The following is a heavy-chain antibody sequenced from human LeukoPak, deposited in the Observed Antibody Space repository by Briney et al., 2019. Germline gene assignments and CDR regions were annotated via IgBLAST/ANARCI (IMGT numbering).Heavy chain of an antibody. Sequence: ASVKVSCKGYRYTFSSYDINWVRQAPGQGLEWMGWMNPNTGNTGYAPKFQGRVTMTRDTSISTAYMELRGLRSEDPAVYYCARLSQTPDYYGSGGYFYLGYWGQGTRVTVSS. CDR1: RYTFSSYD. CDR3: ARLSQTPDYYGSGGYFYLGY. J-gene: IGHJ4*02. CDR2: MNPNTGNT. D-gene: IGHD3-22*01. V-gene: IGHV1-8*01.